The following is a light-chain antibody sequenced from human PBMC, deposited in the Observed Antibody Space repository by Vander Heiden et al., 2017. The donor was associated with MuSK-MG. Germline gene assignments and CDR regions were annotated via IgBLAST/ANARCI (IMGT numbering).Light chain of an antibody. CDR2: AAS. J-gene: IGKJ1*01. V-gene: IGKV1-8*01. CDR1: QGISSY. Sequence: AIRMTQSPSSFSASTGDRVTITCRASQGISSYLAWYQQKPGEAPKLLIYAASTLHSGVPSRFSGRRSVTDFTLSISWLQSEDFATYYCRHEDSCLRTFGQGTKVEIK. CDR3: RHEDSCLRT.